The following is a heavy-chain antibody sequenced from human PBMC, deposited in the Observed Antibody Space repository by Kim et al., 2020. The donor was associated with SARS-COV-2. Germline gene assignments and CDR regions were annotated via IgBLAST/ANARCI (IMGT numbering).Heavy chain of an antibody. CDR3: ARGRLIGYCSGGSCSFTPFDY. V-gene: IGHV3-21*06. Sequence: GGCLRLSCAASGFTFSSHTMNWVRQAPGKGLEWISSISSSPSSSYIYYTDSVKGRFTISRDNAKNSLYLQMNSLRVEDTAVYYCARGRLIGYCSGGSCSFTPFDYWGQGTLVTVSS. CDR2: ISSSPSSSYI. D-gene: IGHD2-15*01. J-gene: IGHJ4*02. CDR1: GFTFSSHT.